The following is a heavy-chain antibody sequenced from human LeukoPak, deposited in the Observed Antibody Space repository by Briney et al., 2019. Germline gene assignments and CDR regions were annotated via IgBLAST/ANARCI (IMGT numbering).Heavy chain of an antibody. J-gene: IGHJ5*02. Sequence: PSETLSLTCAVYGGSFSGHYWSWIRQPPGKGLEWIGEIHHSGSTNYNPSLKSRVTISLDTSKNQFSLKLSSVTAADTAVYYCAKGGLYSSSWYRRNWFDPWGQGTLVTVSS. V-gene: IGHV4-34*01. CDR2: IHHSGST. CDR3: AKGGLYSSSWYRRNWFDP. CDR1: GGSFSGHY. D-gene: IGHD6-13*01.